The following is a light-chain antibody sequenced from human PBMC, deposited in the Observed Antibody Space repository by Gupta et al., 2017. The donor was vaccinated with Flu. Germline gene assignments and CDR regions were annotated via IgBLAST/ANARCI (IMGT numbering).Light chain of an antibody. CDR3: ASDGSSSHYV. V-gene: IGLV2-14*01. CDR2: EVT. J-gene: IGLJ1*01. CDR1: SSDVGGYNY. Sequence: SDLPQPASASGSAAQSITISCTGTSSDVGGYNYVSWYQQHPGKAPNLMIYEVTQRPSGISSRFSGSKSGNTASLTISGLQAEDEAGYHCASDGSSSHYVFGTGTKVTVL.